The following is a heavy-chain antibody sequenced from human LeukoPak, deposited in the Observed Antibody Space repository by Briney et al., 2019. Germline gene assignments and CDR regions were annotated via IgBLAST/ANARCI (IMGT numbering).Heavy chain of an antibody. V-gene: IGHV3-11*01. J-gene: IGHJ3*02. CDR1: GFTFSDYY. D-gene: IGHD6-13*01. Sequence: GGSLRLSCAASGFTFSDYYMSWIRQAPGKGLEWVSYISSSGSTIYYADSVKGRFTISRDNAKNSLYLQMNSLRAEDTAVYYCAREVESIAAAGDAFDIWGQGTMVTVSS. CDR2: ISSSGSTI. CDR3: AREVESIAAAGDAFDI.